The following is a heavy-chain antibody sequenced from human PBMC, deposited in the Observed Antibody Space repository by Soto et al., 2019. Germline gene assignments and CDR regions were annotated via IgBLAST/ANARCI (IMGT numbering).Heavy chain of an antibody. V-gene: IGHV3-33*01. CDR3: AREFGQYGNYRFDP. CDR2: IWHDGNEK. Sequence: QVQLVESGGGVVQPGRSLRLSCAASGFTFSDYGMHWVRQTPGKGLEWVAVIWHDGNEKYYADSAKGRFTVSRDNSKNTLYLQMNSLRAEDTAVYYCAREFGQYGNYRFDPWGQGTLVAVSS. CDR1: GFTFSDYG. J-gene: IGHJ5*02. D-gene: IGHD3-16*01.